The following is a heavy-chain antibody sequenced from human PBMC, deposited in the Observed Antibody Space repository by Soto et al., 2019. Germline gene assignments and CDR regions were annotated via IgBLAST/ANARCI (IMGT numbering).Heavy chain of an antibody. Sequence: QVQLVQSGAEVKKPGASVKVSCKASGYTFTSYDINWVRQATGQGLEWMGWMNPNSGNTGYAQKFQGRGTMTRNTSISTAYMELSSLRSEDTAVYYCARVPVAATTDYYYYMGVWGKGTTVTGSS. CDR3: ARVPVAATTDYYYYMGV. CDR1: GYTFTSYD. V-gene: IGHV1-8*01. CDR2: MNPNSGNT. D-gene: IGHD2-15*01. J-gene: IGHJ6*03.